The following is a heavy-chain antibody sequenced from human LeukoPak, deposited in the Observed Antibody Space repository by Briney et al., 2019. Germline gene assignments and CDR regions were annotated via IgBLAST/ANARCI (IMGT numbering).Heavy chain of an antibody. V-gene: IGHV4-4*02. CDR1: GGSISSSNW. CDR3: ARDARYGSGSYYDY. CDR2: IYHSGST. J-gene: IGHJ4*02. Sequence: SGTLSLTCAVSGGSISSSNWWSWVRQPPGKGLEWIGEIYHSGSTNYNPSLKSRVTISVDKSKSQFSLKLSSVTAADTAVYYCARDARYGSGSYYDYWGQGTLVTVSS. D-gene: IGHD3-10*01.